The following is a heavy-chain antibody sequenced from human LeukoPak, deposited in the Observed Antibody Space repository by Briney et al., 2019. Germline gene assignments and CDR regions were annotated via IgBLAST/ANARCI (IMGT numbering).Heavy chain of an antibody. CDR1: GYTFTSYA. J-gene: IGHJ5*02. CDR3: ARDGRSSTSPYWFDP. Sequence: ASVKVSCKASGYTFTSYAMYWVRQAPGQRLEWMGWINAGNGNTKYSQKFQGRVTITRDTSASTAYMELSSLRSEDTAVYYCARDGRSSTSPYWFDPWGQGTLVTVSS. D-gene: IGHD2-2*01. V-gene: IGHV1-3*01. CDR2: INAGNGNT.